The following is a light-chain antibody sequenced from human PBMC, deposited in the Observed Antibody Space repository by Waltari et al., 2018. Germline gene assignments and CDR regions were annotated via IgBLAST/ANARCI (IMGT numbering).Light chain of an antibody. CDR2: DAS. CDR3: QQRSNWPPFT. CDR1: QSVSSY. Sequence: EIVLTQSPATLSLSPGDRATLSCRASQSVSSYLAWYQQNPGQAPRLLIYDASNRATGIPARFSGSGSGTDFTLTISSLEPEDFAVYYCQQRSNWPPFTFGGGTKVEIK. J-gene: IGKJ4*01. V-gene: IGKV3-11*01.